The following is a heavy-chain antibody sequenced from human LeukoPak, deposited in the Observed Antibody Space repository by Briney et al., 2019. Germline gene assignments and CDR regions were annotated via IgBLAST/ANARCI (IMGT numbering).Heavy chain of an antibody. CDR3: ARDPPGNMITFGGVIALPFDY. Sequence: GASVKVSCKASGYTFTSYYMHWVRQAPGQGLEWMGIINPSGGSTSYAQKFQGRVTMTRDMSTSTVYMELSSLRSEDTAVYYCARDPPGNMITFGGVIALPFDYWGQGTLVIVSS. J-gene: IGHJ4*02. CDR2: INPSGGST. V-gene: IGHV1-46*01. D-gene: IGHD3-16*02. CDR1: GYTFTSYY.